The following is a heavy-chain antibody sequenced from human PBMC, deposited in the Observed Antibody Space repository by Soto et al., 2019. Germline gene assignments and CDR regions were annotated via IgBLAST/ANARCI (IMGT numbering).Heavy chain of an antibody. V-gene: IGHV1-46*01. J-gene: IGHJ3*02. CDR3: ARCPLGGVTTLSPCAFDI. D-gene: IGHD4-17*01. CDR1: GYTFTSYY. Sequence: ASVKVSCKASGYTFTSYYMHWVRQAPGQGHEWMGIINPSGGSTSYAQKFLGRVTMTRHTSTSTDYMEPSSLRSADTAVYYCARCPLGGVTTLSPCAFDIWGQGTMVTVSS. CDR2: INPSGGST.